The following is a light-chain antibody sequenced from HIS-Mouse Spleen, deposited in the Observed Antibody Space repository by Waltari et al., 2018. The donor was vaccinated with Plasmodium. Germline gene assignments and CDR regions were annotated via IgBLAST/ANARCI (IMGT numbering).Light chain of an antibody. CDR1: KSVSSN. V-gene: IGKV3-15*01. CDR3: QQYNNWSFT. CDR2: GAS. J-gene: IGKJ3*01. Sequence: EIVMTQSPATLSVSPGESATLSCRASKSVSSNLAWYQQKPGQAPRLLIFGASTRATGIPARFSGSGSGTEFTLTISSLQSEDFAVYYCQQYNNWSFTFGPGTKVDIK.